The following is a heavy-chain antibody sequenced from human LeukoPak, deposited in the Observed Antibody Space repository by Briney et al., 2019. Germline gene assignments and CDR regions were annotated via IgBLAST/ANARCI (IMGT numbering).Heavy chain of an antibody. CDR2: INHSGST. CDR3: ARDVPSSIPFDY. D-gene: IGHD3-10*02. Sequence: SETLSLTCAVYGGSFRGYYWSWIRQPPGKGLEWIGEINHSGSTNYNPSLKSRVTISVDTSKNQFSLKLSSVTAADTAVYYCARDVPSSIPFDYWGQGTLVTVSS. J-gene: IGHJ4*02. CDR1: GGSFRGYY. V-gene: IGHV4-34*01.